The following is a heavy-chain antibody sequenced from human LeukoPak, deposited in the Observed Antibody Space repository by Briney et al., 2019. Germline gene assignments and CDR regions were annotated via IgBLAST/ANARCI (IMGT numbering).Heavy chain of an antibody. CDR2: TSSSSSYI. J-gene: IGHJ4*02. CDR3: ARVDTPEFDY. D-gene: IGHD2-15*01. CDR1: GFTFSSYS. V-gene: IGHV3-21*01. Sequence: GGSLRLSCAASGFTFSSYSMNWVRQAPGKGLEWVSSTSSSSSYIYYADSVKDRFTISRDNAKNSLYLQMNSLRAEDTAVYYCARVDTPEFDYWGQGTLVTVSS.